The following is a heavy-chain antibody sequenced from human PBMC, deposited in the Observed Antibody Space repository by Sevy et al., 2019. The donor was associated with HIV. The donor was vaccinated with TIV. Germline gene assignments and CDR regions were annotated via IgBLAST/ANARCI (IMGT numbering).Heavy chain of an antibody. Sequence: GGSLRLSCAASGFGLSNHAMIWVRQAPGKGLEWVAGISYDARKKYYADSVRGRFTISSDDSKNTLYLQMNSLTTEDTAVSYCARLVGYCSGGRCSITDFWGQGTLVTVSS. D-gene: IGHD2-15*01. CDR3: ARLVGYCSGGRCSITDF. CDR1: GFGLSNHA. J-gene: IGHJ4*02. V-gene: IGHV3-30*01. CDR2: ISYDARKK.